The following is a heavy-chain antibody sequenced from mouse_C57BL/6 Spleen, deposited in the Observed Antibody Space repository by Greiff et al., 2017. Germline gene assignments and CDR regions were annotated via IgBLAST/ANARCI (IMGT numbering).Heavy chain of an antibody. J-gene: IGHJ4*01. Sequence: QVQLQQSGAELARPGASVKLSCKASGYTFTSYGISWVKQRTGQGLEWIGEIYPRSGNTHYNEKFKGKATLTADKSSSTAYMELRSLTSEDSAVYFCARLDYGTRNYAMDYWGQGTSVTVSS. CDR3: ARLDYGTRNYAMDY. V-gene: IGHV1-81*01. CDR1: GYTFTSYG. D-gene: IGHD1-1*02. CDR2: IYPRSGNT.